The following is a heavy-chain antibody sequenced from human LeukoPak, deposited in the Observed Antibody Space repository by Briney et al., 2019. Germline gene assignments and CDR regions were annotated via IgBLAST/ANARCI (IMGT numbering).Heavy chain of an antibody. Sequence: GRSLRLSCAASGFTFSSYGMHWVRQAPGKGLEWVAVISYDGSNKYYADSVKGRFTISRDNSKNTLYLQMNSLRAEDTAVYYCARDSGYYDYVWGSPRPYYFDYWGQGTLVTVSS. V-gene: IGHV3-30*03. D-gene: IGHD3-16*01. J-gene: IGHJ4*02. CDR1: GFTFSSYG. CDR3: ARDSGYYDYVWGSPRPYYFDY. CDR2: ISYDGSNK.